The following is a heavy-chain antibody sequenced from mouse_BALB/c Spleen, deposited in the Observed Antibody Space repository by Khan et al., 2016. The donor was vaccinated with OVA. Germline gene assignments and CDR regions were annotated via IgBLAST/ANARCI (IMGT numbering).Heavy chain of an antibody. CDR3: ASELGRYYALDY. D-gene: IGHD4-1*01. V-gene: IGHV3-2*02. Sequence: EVQRVESGPGLVKPSQSLSLTCTVTGYSITSDYAWNWIRQFPGNKLEWMGYISYSGSTTYNPSLKSRISITRDTSKDQFFLQLKSVTSEDTATYYCASELGRYYALDYWGQGTSVTVSS. J-gene: IGHJ4*01. CDR1: GYSITSDYA. CDR2: ISYSGST.